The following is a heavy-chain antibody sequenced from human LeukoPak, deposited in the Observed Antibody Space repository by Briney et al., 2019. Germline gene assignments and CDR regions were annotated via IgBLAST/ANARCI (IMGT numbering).Heavy chain of an antibody. D-gene: IGHD6-19*01. CDR3: ARVSVEDY. V-gene: IGHV3-66*01. Sequence: ETLSLTCAVYGGSFSGYYWSWVRQAPGKGLEWVSVIYSGGSTYYADSVKGRFTISRDNSKNTLYLQMNSLRAEDTAVYYCARVSVEDYWGQGTLVTVSS. J-gene: IGHJ4*02. CDR1: GGSFSGYY. CDR2: IYSGGST.